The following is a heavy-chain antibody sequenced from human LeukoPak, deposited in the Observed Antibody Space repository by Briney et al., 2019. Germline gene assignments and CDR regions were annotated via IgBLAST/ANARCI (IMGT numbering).Heavy chain of an antibody. V-gene: IGHV3-23*01. CDR3: AKDLVPAATDYYYYYGMDV. CDR1: GFTFSSYA. J-gene: IGHJ6*02. D-gene: IGHD2-2*01. Sequence: GSLRLSCAASGFTFSSYAMSWVRQAPGKGLEWVSAISGSGGSTYYADSVKGWFTISRDNSKNTLYLQMNSLRAEDTAVYYCAKDLVPAATDYYYYYGMDVWGQGTTVTVSS. CDR2: ISGSGGST.